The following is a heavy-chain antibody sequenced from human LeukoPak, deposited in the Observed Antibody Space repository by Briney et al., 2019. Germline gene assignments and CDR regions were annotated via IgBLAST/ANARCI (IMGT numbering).Heavy chain of an antibody. CDR3: ARDHSSSCVVGY. J-gene: IGHJ4*02. CDR1: GFTFSSYA. V-gene: IGHV3-30-3*01. CDR2: ISYDGSNK. Sequence: PGRSLRLSCAASGFTFSSYAMHGVRQAPGKGLECVAVISYDGSNKYYADSVKGRFTISRDNSKNTLYLQMNSLRAEDTAVYYCARDHSSSCVVGYWGQGTLVTVSS. D-gene: IGHD6-13*01.